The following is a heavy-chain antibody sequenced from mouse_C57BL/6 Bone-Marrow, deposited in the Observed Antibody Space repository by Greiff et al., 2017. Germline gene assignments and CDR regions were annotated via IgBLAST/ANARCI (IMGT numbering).Heavy chain of an antibody. CDR1: GYTFTSYW. CDR2: IHPNSGST. Sequence: QVQLQQPGAELVKPGASVKLSCKASGYTFTSYWMHWVKQRPGQGLEWIGMIHPNSGSTNYNEKFKSKATLTVDKSSSTAYMQLSSLTSEDSAVYYCARSKRRIEPFAYWGQRTLVTVSA. CDR3: ARSKRRIEPFAY. J-gene: IGHJ3*01. V-gene: IGHV1-64*01.